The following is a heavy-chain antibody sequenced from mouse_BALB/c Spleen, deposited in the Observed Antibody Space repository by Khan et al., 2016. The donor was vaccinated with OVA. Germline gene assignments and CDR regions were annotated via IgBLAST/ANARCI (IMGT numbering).Heavy chain of an antibody. CDR1: GFSLTNYG. D-gene: IGHD2-10*01. Sequence: QVQLKESGPGLVAPSQSLSITCTISGFSLTNYGVHWVRQPPGQGLEWLVVIWRDGTITYSSVLKSRLSISKDNSKSQVLLKMNSLQTDDTAMYYCARQPYYHYYIMDYWGQGTSVTVSS. V-gene: IGHV2-6-1*01. CDR2: IWRDGTI. CDR3: ARQPYYHYYIMDY. J-gene: IGHJ4*01.